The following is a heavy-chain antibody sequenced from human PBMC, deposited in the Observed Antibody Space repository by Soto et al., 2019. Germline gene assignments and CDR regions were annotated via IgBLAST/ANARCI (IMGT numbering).Heavy chain of an antibody. CDR2: ISGSGGST. CDR3: AKDQQLRPDSFDY. CDR1: GFTFSRYA. J-gene: IGHJ4*02. V-gene: IGHV3-23*01. D-gene: IGHD6-13*01. Sequence: EVQLLESGGGLVQPGGSLRLSCAASGFTFSRYAMSWFRQAPGQGLEWVSAISGSGGSTYYADSVKGRFTISRDNSKNTLYRQMNSLRAEDTAVYYCAKDQQLRPDSFDYWGQGTLVTVSS.